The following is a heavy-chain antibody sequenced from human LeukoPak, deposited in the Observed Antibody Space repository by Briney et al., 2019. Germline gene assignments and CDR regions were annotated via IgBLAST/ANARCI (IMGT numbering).Heavy chain of an antibody. J-gene: IGHJ4*02. CDR3: VKDRGGVWELDRGYYFDS. CDR1: GFTFSSYA. D-gene: IGHD1-26*01. CDR2: ISYDGSNK. V-gene: IGHV3-30-3*01. Sequence: GRSLRLSCAASGFTFSSYAMHWVRQAPGKGLEWVAVISYDGSNKYYADSAKGRFTISRDNSKNTLDLQMNSLRAEDTAVYYCVKDRGGVWELDRGYYFDSWGQGTLVTVSS.